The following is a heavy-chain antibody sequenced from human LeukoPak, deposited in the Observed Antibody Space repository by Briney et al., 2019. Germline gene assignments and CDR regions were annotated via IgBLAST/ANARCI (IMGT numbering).Heavy chain of an antibody. CDR2: ISYDGSNK. Sequence: GGSLRLSCAASGFTFSSYGVHWVRQAPGKGLEWVAVISYDGSNKYYADSVKGRFTISRDNSKNTLYLQMNSLRAEDTAVYYCAKDGDYGDYSFDYWGQGTLVTVSS. D-gene: IGHD4-17*01. V-gene: IGHV3-30*18. J-gene: IGHJ4*02. CDR1: GFTFSSYG. CDR3: AKDGDYGDYSFDY.